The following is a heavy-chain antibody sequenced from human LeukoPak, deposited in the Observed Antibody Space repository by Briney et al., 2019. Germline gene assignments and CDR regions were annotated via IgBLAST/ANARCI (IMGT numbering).Heavy chain of an antibody. CDR2: IIPIFGTA. Sequence: AASVKVSCKASGDTFSSYAISWVRQAPGQGLEWMGGIIPIFGTANYAQKFQGRVTITADESTSTAYMELSSLRSEDTAVYYCATTTVTYLFDYWGQGTLVTVSS. CDR1: GDTFSSYA. J-gene: IGHJ4*02. V-gene: IGHV1-69*13. D-gene: IGHD4-17*01. CDR3: ATTTVTYLFDY.